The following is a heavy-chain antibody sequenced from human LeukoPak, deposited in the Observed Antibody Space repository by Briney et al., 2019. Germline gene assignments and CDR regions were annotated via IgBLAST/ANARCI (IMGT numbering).Heavy chain of an antibody. V-gene: IGHV3-48*01. J-gene: IGHJ6*03. Sequence: GGSLRLSCAASGLTFSTYNMNWVRQAPGKGLEWVSYISSSSSTIYYADSVKGRFTISRDNAKNSLYLQMNSLRAEDTAVYYCARDFSGYCSGGSCDFYYYYYMDVWGKGTTVTVSS. CDR2: ISSSSSTI. CDR1: GLTFSTYN. D-gene: IGHD2-15*01. CDR3: ARDFSGYCSGGSCDFYYYYYMDV.